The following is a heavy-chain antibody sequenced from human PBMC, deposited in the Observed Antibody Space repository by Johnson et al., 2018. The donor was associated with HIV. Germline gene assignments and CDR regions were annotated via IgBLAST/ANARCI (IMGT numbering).Heavy chain of an antibody. CDR1: GFTFDDYA. V-gene: IGHV3-9*01. J-gene: IGHJ3*02. CDR2: ISWNSGSI. Sequence: EVQLVQSGGGLVQPGRSLRLSCAASGFTFDDYAMHWVRQASGKGLEWVSGISWNSGSIGYADSVKGRFTISRDNAQNSLYLPMNSLRAEDTALYYCARGVPVGRVRLGYRAVDSWGQGTMVTVSS. D-gene: IGHD6-13*01. CDR3: ARGVPVGRVRLGYRAVDS.